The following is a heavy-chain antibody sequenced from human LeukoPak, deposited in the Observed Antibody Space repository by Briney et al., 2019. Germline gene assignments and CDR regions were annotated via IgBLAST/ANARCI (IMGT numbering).Heavy chain of an antibody. CDR1: GGSISSYY. D-gene: IGHD6-19*01. J-gene: IGHJ4*02. CDR2: ISDSGST. V-gene: IGHV4-59*08. CDR3: ARRDSSGPYYFDY. Sequence: SETLSLTCTVSGGSISSYYWTWIRQPPGKGLEWIGYISDSGSTNYNPSLKSRVTISVDTSKKQFSLKLTSVTAADTAVYYCARRDSSGPYYFDYWGQGTLVTVSS.